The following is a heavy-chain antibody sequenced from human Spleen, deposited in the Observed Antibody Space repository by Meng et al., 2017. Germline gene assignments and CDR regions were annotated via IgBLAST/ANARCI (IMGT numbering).Heavy chain of an antibody. Sequence: SETLSLTCTVSGGSISSYYWSWIRQPAGKGLEWIGRIYTSGSTNYNPSLKSRVTISVDTSQNNLSLTLSSVTAADSAVYYCARGPTTMAHDVDYWGQGTLVTVS. CDR1: GGSISSYY. CDR3: ARGPTTMAHDVDY. V-gene: IGHV4-4*07. J-gene: IGHJ4*02. CDR2: IYTSGST. D-gene: IGHD4-11*01.